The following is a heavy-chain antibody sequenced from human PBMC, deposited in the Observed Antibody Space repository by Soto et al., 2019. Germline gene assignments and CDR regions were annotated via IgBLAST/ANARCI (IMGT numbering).Heavy chain of an antibody. CDR3: ARDLYYSSGRYFDHDAFDI. CDR1: GYNFTSYG. CDR2: ISPHDDRT. J-gene: IGHJ3*02. D-gene: IGHD6-19*01. Sequence: ASVKVSCKASGYNFTSYGISWVRQAPGQGLEWMGWISPHDDRTKYARRFQDRVTMTTETPTSTVYMELGSLRSDDTAVYYCARDLYYSSGRYFDHDAFDIWGQGTVVTVSS. V-gene: IGHV1-18*01.